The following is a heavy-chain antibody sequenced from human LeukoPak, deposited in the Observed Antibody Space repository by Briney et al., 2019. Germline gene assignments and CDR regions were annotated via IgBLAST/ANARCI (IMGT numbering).Heavy chain of an antibody. CDR3: ARDYPAVAGIILAG. Sequence: ASVKVSCKASGGTFSSYAINWVRQAPGQGLEWMGGIIPIFGTSNYAHKFQGRVTITADKSTSTAYMELSSLRSEDTAVYFCARDYPAVAGIILAGWGQGTLVTVSS. V-gene: IGHV1-69*06. J-gene: IGHJ4*02. CDR1: GGTFSSYA. D-gene: IGHD6-19*01. CDR2: IIPIFGTS.